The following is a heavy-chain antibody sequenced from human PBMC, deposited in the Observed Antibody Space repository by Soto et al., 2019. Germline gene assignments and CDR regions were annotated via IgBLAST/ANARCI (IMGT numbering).Heavy chain of an antibody. V-gene: IGHV3-23*01. CDR1: GFSFSTFE. D-gene: IGHD3-16*01. CDR3: VQGGWLDF. CDR2: ISDDGSRT. J-gene: IGHJ5*01. Sequence: EVQLLESGGGLVQPGGSLRLSCAASGFSFSTFEMSWVRQAPGRGLEWVSFISDDGSRTYYADAVKGRFTISRDNSKHTLYLRMNSLTAEDPAVYACVQGGWLDFWGQGTLVTVSS.